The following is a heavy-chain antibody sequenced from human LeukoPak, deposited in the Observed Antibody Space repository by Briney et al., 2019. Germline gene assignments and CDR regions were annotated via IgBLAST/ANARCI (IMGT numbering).Heavy chain of an antibody. Sequence: GASVKVSCKASGGTFSSYAISWVRPAPGQGLEWMGRIIPILGIANYAQKFQGRVTITADKSTSTAYMELSSLRSEDTAVYYCARNPAPSDSSGYVNYWGQGTLVTVSS. V-gene: IGHV1-69*04. CDR1: GGTFSSYA. CDR3: ARNPAPSDSSGYVNY. CDR2: IIPILGIA. D-gene: IGHD3-22*01. J-gene: IGHJ4*02.